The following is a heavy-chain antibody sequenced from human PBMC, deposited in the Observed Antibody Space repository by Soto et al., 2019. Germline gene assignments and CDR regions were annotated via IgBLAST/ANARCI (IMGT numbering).Heavy chain of an antibody. CDR2: INHSGST. J-gene: IGHJ6*03. Sequence: PSETLSLTCAVYGGSFSGYYWSWIRQPPGKGLEWIGEINHSGSTNYNPSLRSRVTISVDTSKNQFSLKLSSVTAADTAVYYCAIGHFYDFWSGYSPRGYYYYMDVWGKGTTVTVSS. CDR1: GGSFSGYY. V-gene: IGHV4-34*01. D-gene: IGHD3-3*01. CDR3: AIGHFYDFWSGYSPRGYYYYMDV.